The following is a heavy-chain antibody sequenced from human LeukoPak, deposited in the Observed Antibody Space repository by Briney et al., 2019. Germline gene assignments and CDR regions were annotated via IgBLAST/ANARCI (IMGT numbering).Heavy chain of an antibody. CDR2: INPNSGGT. V-gene: IGHV1-2*02. Sequence: ASVKVSCKASGYTFTGYYMHWVRQAPGQGLEWMGWINPNSGGTYYAQKFQGRVTMTRDTSIRTAYVELGSLGSDDTAVYFCARGGVLSLNIHQYYYMDVWGKGTTVTVSS. CDR3: ARGGVLSLNIHQYYYMDV. J-gene: IGHJ6*03. CDR1: GYTFTGYY. D-gene: IGHD3-10*01.